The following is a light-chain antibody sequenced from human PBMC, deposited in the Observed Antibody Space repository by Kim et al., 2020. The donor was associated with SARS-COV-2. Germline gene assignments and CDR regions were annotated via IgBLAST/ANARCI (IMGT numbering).Light chain of an antibody. CDR1: QSLSSN. J-gene: IGKJ2*01. Sequence: EIVMTQSPATLSMSPGERATLSCRASQSLSSNLAWYQQKPGQAPRLLIYGASTRATGIPARFSGSGSGTEFTLTISSLQSEDFAVYYCQQYNNWPYTFGQGTKLEI. CDR3: QQYNNWPYT. V-gene: IGKV3-15*01. CDR2: GAS.